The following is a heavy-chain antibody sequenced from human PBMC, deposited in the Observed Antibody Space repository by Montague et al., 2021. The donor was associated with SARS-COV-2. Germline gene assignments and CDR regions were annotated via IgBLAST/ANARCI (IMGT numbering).Heavy chain of an antibody. CDR2: VHYTGTT. CDR3: ARHRANAGSFDI. CDR1: GGSITVSRYD. J-gene: IGHJ3*02. D-gene: IGHD1-1*01. Sequence: SETLSLTCTVSGGSITVSRYDWGWIRQPPGKGLEWIGSVHYTGTTSYTASLKSQLTISVDTSENQFSLKMTSVTASDTAVYYCARHRANAGSFDIWGQGTMVTVSS. V-gene: IGHV4-39*01.